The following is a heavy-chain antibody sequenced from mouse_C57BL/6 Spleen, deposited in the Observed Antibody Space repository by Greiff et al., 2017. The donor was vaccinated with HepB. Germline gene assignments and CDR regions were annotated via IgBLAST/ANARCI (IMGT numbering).Heavy chain of an antibody. D-gene: IGHD3-2*02. CDR2: ISSGGSYT. CDR3: ARQKTAQATFLFDY. J-gene: IGHJ2*01. CDR1: GFTFSSYG. V-gene: IGHV5-6*01. Sequence: VQLQQSGGDLVKPGGSLKLSCAASGFTFSSYGMSWVRQTPDKRLEWVATISSGGSYTYYPDSVKGRFTISRDNAKNTLYLQMSSLKSEDTAMYYCARQKTAQATFLFDYWGQGTTLTVSS.